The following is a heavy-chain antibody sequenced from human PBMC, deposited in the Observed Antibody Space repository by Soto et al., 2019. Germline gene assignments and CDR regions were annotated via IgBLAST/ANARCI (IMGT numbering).Heavy chain of an antibody. D-gene: IGHD3-22*01. CDR3: SFHYDSCIIRAFDM. J-gene: IGHJ3*02. Sequence: PGGSLRLSCAASGFTFSNAWMHWIRQGSGKGLEWVGRIRSKTDGGLIEYAAPVKGRFTISRSDSENTLYLQMNSLKSEDTAVYYCSFHYDSCIIRAFDMWGQGTMVTVSS. CDR1: GFTFSNAW. V-gene: IGHV3-15*01. CDR2: IRSKTDGGLI.